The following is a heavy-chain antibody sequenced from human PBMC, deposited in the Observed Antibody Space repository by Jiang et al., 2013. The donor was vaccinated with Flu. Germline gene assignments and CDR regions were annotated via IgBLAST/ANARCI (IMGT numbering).Heavy chain of an antibody. CDR2: ISSSGSTI. Sequence: RLSCAASGFTFSSYEMNWVRQAPGKGLEWVSYISSSGSTIYYADSVKGRFTISRDNAKNSLYLQMNSLRAEDTAVYYCAGSHYYDSSGYGYWGQGTLVTVSS. J-gene: IGHJ4*02. D-gene: IGHD3-22*01. CDR1: GFTFSSYE. CDR3: AGSHYYDSSGYGY. V-gene: IGHV3-48*03.